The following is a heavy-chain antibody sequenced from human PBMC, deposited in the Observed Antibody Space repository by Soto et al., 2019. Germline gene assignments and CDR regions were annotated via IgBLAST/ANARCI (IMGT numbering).Heavy chain of an antibody. Sequence: GGSLRLSCAASGFTFSSYAMHWVRQAPGKGLEWVAVISYDGSNKYYADSVKGRFTISRDNSKNKLYLQMNSLRAEDTAVYYCARDQDGMDVWGQGTTVTVSS. CDR1: GFTFSSYA. V-gene: IGHV3-30-3*01. CDR2: ISYDGSNK. CDR3: ARDQDGMDV. J-gene: IGHJ6*02.